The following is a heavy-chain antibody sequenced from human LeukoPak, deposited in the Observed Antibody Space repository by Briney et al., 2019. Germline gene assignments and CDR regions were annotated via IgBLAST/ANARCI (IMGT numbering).Heavy chain of an antibody. V-gene: IGHV4-59*01. CDR3: ARHPSGSYYWYFDL. Sequence: SETLSLTCTVSGGSISSYYWSWIRQPPGKGLEWIEYIYYSGSTNYNPSLKSRVTISVDTSKNQFSLKLSSVTAADTAVYYCARHPSGSYYWYFDLWGRGTLVTVSS. D-gene: IGHD1-26*01. CDR2: IYYSGST. J-gene: IGHJ2*01. CDR1: GGSISSYY.